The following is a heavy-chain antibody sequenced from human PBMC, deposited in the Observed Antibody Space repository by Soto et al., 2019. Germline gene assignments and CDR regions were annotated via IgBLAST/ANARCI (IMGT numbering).Heavy chain of an antibody. CDR3: ARHTGRKGYYFDY. Sequence: QVQLQESGPGLVKPSETLSLTCTVSGGSISSYYWSWIRQPPGKGLEWVGYIYYSGSTNYNPSLKRRVTMSLDTSKNHFSLKLSSVTAADTAVYYCARHTGRKGYYFDYWGQGTLVTVSS. CDR2: IYYSGST. CDR1: GGSISSYY. D-gene: IGHD2-8*02. J-gene: IGHJ4*02. V-gene: IGHV4-59*08.